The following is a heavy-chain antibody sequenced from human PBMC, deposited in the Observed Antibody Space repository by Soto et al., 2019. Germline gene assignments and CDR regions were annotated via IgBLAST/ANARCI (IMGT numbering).Heavy chain of an antibody. CDR3: ARGFEFVVVPADYYYGMDV. D-gene: IGHD2-2*01. V-gene: IGHV1-69*13. CDR2: IIPIFGTA. Sequence: SGKVCCKASGGTFSSYAISWVRQAPGQGLEWMGGIIPIFGTANYAQKFQGRVTITADESTSTAYMELSSLRSEDTAVYYCARGFEFVVVPADYYYGMDVWGQGTTVTVSS. J-gene: IGHJ6*02. CDR1: GGTFSSYA.